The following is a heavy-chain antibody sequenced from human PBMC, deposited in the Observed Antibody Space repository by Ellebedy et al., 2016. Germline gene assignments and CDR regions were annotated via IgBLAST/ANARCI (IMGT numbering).Heavy chain of an antibody. D-gene: IGHD1-14*01. CDR1: GTSISTTNYY. Sequence: SETLSLTCGVSGTSISTTNYYWGWIRQPPGKGLEWIGTIYYSGYTQYNSSLKSRVTISIDTSGNQVFLRLSSVTAADTAIYYCARDNRHSFNIHSFDSWGQGTLVTVSS. CDR3: ARDNRHSFNIHSFDS. CDR2: IYYSGYT. J-gene: IGHJ4*02. V-gene: IGHV4-39*07.